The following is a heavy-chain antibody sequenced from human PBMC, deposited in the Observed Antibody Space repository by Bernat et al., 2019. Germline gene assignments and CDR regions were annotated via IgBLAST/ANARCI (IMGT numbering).Heavy chain of an antibody. CDR1: GFTFRSYA. J-gene: IGHJ4*02. V-gene: IGHV3-23*04. CDR3: AKKAYGSGTYYNFDS. CDR2: ISGGGIGT. D-gene: IGHD3-10*01. Sequence: EVQLVESGGGLVQPGGSLRLSCAASGFTFRSYAMTWVRQAPGKGLEWVSTISGGGIGTYYADYVKGRFIISRDSSKNTLYLQMNSLRAEDTAVDYCAKKAYGSGTYYNFDSWGQGTLVTVSS.